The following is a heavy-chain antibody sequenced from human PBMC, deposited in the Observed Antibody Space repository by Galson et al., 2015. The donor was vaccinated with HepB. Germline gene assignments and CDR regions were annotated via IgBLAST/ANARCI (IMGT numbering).Heavy chain of an antibody. CDR2: ISGSDVRT. Sequence: SLRLSCAASGFTFSSYDMSWVRQAPGKGLEWVSGISGSDVRTYYADSVKGRFTISRDNSKNTLILQMNSLRAEDTAVYYCAKDLVVLDFDDWGQGTLVTVSS. CDR3: AKDLVVLDFDD. CDR1: GFTFSSYD. V-gene: IGHV3-23*01. D-gene: IGHD2-21*01. J-gene: IGHJ4*02.